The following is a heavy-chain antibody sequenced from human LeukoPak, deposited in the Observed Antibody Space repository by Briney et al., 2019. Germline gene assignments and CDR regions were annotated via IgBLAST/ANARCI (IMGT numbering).Heavy chain of an antibody. V-gene: IGHV4-34*01. CDR2: INHSGST. J-gene: IGHJ4*02. Sequence: SETLSLTCAVYGGSFSAYYWSWIRQPPGKGLEWIGEINHSGSTNYNPSLKSRVAISADTSRNQFSLRLSSVTAADTAVYYCARGQRITMTDWGQGTLVTVSS. D-gene: IGHD3-22*01. CDR3: ARGQRITMTD. CDR1: GGSFSAYY.